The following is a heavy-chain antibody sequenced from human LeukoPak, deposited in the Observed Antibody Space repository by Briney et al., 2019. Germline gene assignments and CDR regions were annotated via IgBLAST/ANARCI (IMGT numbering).Heavy chain of an antibody. V-gene: IGHV4-30-4*01. CDR2: IYYSGST. CDR3: ARGVGIAARRRWFDP. D-gene: IGHD6-6*01. J-gene: IGHJ5*02. CDR1: GGSISSGDYY. Sequence: PSQTLSLTCTVSGGSISSGDYYWSWIRQPPGKGLEWIGYIYYSGSTYYNPSLKSRVTISVDTSKNQFSLKLSSVTAADTAVYYCARGVGIAARRRWFDPWGQGTLVTVSS.